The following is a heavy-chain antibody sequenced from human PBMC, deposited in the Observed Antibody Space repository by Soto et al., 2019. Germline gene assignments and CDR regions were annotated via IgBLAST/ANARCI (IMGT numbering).Heavy chain of an antibody. CDR1: VFTFSSYG. V-gene: IGHV3-30*18. CDR2: ISYDGSNK. CDR3: AKDFNSGYDYFYYYYYGMDV. Sequence: LRLSCAASVFTFSSYGMHWVRQAPGKGLEWVAVISYDGSNKYYADSVKGRFTISRDNSKNTLYLQMNSLRAEDTAVYYCAKDFNSGYDYFYYYYYGMDVWGQGTTVTVSS. J-gene: IGHJ6*02. D-gene: IGHD5-12*01.